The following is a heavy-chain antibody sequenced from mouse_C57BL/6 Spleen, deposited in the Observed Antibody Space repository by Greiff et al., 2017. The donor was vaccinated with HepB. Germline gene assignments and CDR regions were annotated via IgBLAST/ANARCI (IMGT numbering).Heavy chain of an antibody. CDR3: AREITTVVATLYYAMDY. V-gene: IGHV5-4*01. J-gene: IGHJ4*01. CDR1: GFTFSSYA. CDR2: ISDGGSYT. D-gene: IGHD1-1*01. Sequence: VQLVESGGGLVKPGGSLKLSCAASGFTFSSYAMSWVRQTPEKRLEWVATISDGGSYTYYPDNVKGRFTISRDNAKNNLYLQMSHLKSEDTAMYYCAREITTVVATLYYAMDYWGQGTSVTVSS.